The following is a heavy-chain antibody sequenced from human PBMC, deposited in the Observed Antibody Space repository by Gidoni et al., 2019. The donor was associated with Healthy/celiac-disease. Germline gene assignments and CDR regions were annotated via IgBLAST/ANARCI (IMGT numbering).Heavy chain of an antibody. CDR1: GGSLSSCGYY. Sequence: QVQLQESGPGPVKPSLPLALSCTVSGGSLSSCGYYWSWIRQHPGKGREWIGYIYYSGSTYYNPSLKSRVTITVDTSKNQFSLKLSSVTAADTAVYYCARGPYDYVQGDAFDIWGQGTMVTVSS. D-gene: IGHD3-16*01. V-gene: IGHV4-31*03. CDR2: IYYSGST. J-gene: IGHJ3*02. CDR3: ARGPYDYVQGDAFDI.